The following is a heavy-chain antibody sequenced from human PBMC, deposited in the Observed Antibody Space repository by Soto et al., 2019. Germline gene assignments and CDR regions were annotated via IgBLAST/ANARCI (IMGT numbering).Heavy chain of an antibody. J-gene: IGHJ3*02. Sequence: GESLKISCKGSGYSFTSYWIGWVRQMPGKGVEWMGIIYPGDSDTRYSPSFQGQVTISADKSISTAYLQWSSLKASDTAMYYCARPRYYDFWSGQRDDAFDIWGQGTMVTVSS. CDR2: IYPGDSDT. V-gene: IGHV5-51*01. CDR3: ARPRYYDFWSGQRDDAFDI. CDR1: GYSFTSYW. D-gene: IGHD3-3*01.